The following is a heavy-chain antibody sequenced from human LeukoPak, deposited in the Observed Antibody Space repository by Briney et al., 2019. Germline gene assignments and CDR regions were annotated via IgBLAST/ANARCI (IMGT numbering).Heavy chain of an antibody. CDR1: GFTSSRYS. J-gene: IGHJ4*02. V-gene: IGHV3-48*04. CDR2: ISSSSSNI. CDR3: ARGDGDDNWLIDY. Sequence: PGGSLRLSCTTSGFTSSRYSMSWVRQAPGKGLEWISYISSSSSNIQYADSVEGRFTISRDNARNSLYLQMNNLRAEDTAVYHCARGDGDDNWLIDYWGQGTLVTVSS. D-gene: IGHD1-1*01.